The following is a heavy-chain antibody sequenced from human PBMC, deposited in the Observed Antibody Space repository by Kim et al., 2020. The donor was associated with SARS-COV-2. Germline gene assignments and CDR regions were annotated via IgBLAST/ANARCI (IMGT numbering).Heavy chain of an antibody. V-gene: IGHV3-11*05. CDR1: GFTFSDYY. Sequence: GGSLRLSCAASGFTFSDYYMSWIRQAPGKGLEWVSYISSSSSYTNYADSVKGRFTISRDNAKNSLYLQMNSLRAEDTAVYYCARVGYDYVWGSYRDYYYYDGMDLLGQGTTFTVSS. CDR3: ARVGYDYVWGSYRDYYYYDGMDL. J-gene: IGHJ6*02. D-gene: IGHD3-16*02. CDR2: ISSSSSYT.